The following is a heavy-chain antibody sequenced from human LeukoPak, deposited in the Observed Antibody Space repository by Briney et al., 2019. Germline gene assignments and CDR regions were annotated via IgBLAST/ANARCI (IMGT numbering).Heavy chain of an antibody. CDR2: IYYSGST. J-gene: IGHJ4*02. CDR3: ARVRYCGGDCYSGTHGPIDY. CDR1: GGSISSGGYY. V-gene: IGHV4-31*03. Sequence: SETLSLTCTVSGGSISSGGYYWSWIRQHPGTGLEWLGYIYYSGSTYYNPSLKSRVTISVDTSKNQFSLKLSSVTAADTAVYYCARVRYCGGDCYSGTHGPIDYWGQGTLVTVSS. D-gene: IGHD2-21*02.